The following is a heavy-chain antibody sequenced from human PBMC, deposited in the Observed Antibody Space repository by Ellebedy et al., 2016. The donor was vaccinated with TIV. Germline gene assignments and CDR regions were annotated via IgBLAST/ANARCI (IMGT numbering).Heavy chain of an antibody. CDR3: ASDFGGPDY. CDR2: ISFDGSNT. Sequence: PGGSLRLSCAASGFTFSNYWMHRVRQAPGKGLVWVSRISFDGSNTNYADCVKGRFTSSRENAQNTLYLQMNGLTVEDTAVYYCASDFGGPDYWGQGTLVTVSS. V-gene: IGHV3-74*01. D-gene: IGHD4-23*01. J-gene: IGHJ4*02. CDR1: GFTFSNYW.